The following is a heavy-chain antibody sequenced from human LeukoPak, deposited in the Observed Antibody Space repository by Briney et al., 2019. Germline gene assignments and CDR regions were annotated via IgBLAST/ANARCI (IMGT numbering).Heavy chain of an antibody. CDR3: ARDATRGMIVDIAANYYLDV. CDR2: TSTKNGDT. J-gene: IGHJ6*04. CDR1: GYTFNTYG. Sequence: ASVKVSCKXSGYTFNTYGISWVRQAPGQGLEGMGWTSTKNGDTTYAQRLQGRLIMTTDTSTSTAYMELRSLRSDDTAVYYCARDATRGMIVDIAANYYLDVWGKGTPVTVSS. D-gene: IGHD3-22*01. V-gene: IGHV1-18*01.